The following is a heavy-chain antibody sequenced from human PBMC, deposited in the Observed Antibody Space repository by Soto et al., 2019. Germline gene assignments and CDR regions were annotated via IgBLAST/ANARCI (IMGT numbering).Heavy chain of an antibody. Sequence: QVQLVQSGAEVKKPGSSVKVSCTASGGTFSSYTISWVRQAPGQGLEWMGRIIPILGIANYAQKFQGRVTITADKSTSTAYMEMSSLRSEDTAVYYCARRRGYSYGLYYFDYWGQGTLVTVSS. CDR1: GGTFSSYT. J-gene: IGHJ4*02. V-gene: IGHV1-69*02. CDR2: IIPILGIA. D-gene: IGHD5-18*01. CDR3: ARRRGYSYGLYYFDY.